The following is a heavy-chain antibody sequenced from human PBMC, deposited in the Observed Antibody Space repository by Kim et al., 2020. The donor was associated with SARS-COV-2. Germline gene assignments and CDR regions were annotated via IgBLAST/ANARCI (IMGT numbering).Heavy chain of an antibody. J-gene: IGHJ4*02. D-gene: IGHD2-21*01. CDR3: AKGPLWRRKGGRDAWDY. Sequence: GGSLRLSCAASGFTFDDYAMLWVRQAPGKGLEWVSLISGDSGSIYYADSVKGRFTISRDNNKNSLYLQMNSLRTEDTAMYYCAKGPLWRRKGGRDAWDYWGQGTLVTVSS. CDR1: GFTFDDYA. CDR2: ISGDSGSI. V-gene: IGHV3-43*02.